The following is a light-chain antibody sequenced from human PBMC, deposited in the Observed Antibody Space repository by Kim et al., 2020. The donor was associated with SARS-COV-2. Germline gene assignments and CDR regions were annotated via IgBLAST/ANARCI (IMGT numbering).Light chain of an antibody. CDR1: QSFNRW. V-gene: IGKV1-5*03. Sequence: AYMGERGTNTCRASQSFNRWLAWFQEKPGKTPKVLIYKVSSLASGVPSRFSGSGSETEFTLTISSLQPDDLATYYCQQYNSYSWTFGQGTKVDIK. CDR2: KVS. J-gene: IGKJ1*01. CDR3: QQYNSYSWT.